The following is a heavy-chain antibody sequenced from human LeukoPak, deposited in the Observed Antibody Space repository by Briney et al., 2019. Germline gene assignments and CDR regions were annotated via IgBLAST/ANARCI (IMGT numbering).Heavy chain of an antibody. V-gene: IGHV3-30-3*01. J-gene: IGHJ6*02. Sequence: GGSLRLSCAASGFTFSSYAMHWVRQAPGKGLEWVAVISYDGSNKYYADSVKGRFTISRDNSKNTLYLQMNSLRAEDTAVYYCARDDGEAYYYYGMDVWGQGTTVTVSS. CDR1: GFTFSSYA. CDR2: ISYDGSNK. D-gene: IGHD3-10*01. CDR3: ARDDGEAYYYYGMDV.